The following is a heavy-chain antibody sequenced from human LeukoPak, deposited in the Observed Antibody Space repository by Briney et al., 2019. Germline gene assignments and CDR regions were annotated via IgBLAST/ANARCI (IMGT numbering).Heavy chain of an antibody. CDR1: GGSISSGSYS. J-gene: IGHJ3*02. CDR2: FFYTGNT. CDR3: TRGAGSTTSNDAFDI. Sequence: TASETLSLTCAVSGGSISSGSYSWGWIRQPPGKGLEWIGYFFYTGNTYYNASLKSRVTISVDTSKNQFSLKVNSVTAADTAVYYCTRGAGSTTSNDAFDIWGQGTMVTVSS. V-gene: IGHV4-30-4*07. D-gene: IGHD1-1*01.